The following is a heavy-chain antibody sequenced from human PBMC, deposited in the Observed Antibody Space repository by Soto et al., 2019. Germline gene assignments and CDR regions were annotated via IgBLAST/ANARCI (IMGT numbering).Heavy chain of an antibody. D-gene: IGHD3-22*01. Sequence: NPSETLSLTCTVSGGSISSSNYYWGWILQPPGKGLEWIGSIYDSGSTYYNPSLKSRVTISVDTSKNQFSLKLSSVTAADTAVYYSPRHYYDSGVDYWGQGTLVTVSS. CDR2: IYDSGST. CDR1: GGSISSSNYY. J-gene: IGHJ4*02. V-gene: IGHV4-39*01. CDR3: PRHYYDSGVDY.